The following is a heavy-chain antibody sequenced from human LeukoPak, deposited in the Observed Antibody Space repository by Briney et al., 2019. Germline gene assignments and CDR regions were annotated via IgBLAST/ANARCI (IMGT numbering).Heavy chain of an antibody. Sequence: GESLKISCKGSGYSFTSYWIGWVRQMPGKGLEWMGIIYPGDSDTRYSPSFQGQVTISADKSISTAYLQWSSLRASDTAMYYCARHSLLWFGGFDYWGQGTLVTVSS. CDR2: IYPGDSDT. D-gene: IGHD3-10*01. J-gene: IGHJ4*02. CDR1: GYSFTSYW. CDR3: ARHSLLWFGGFDY. V-gene: IGHV5-51*01.